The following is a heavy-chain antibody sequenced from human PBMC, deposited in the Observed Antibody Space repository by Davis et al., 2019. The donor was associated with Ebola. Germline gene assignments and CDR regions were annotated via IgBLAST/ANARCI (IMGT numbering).Heavy chain of an antibody. Sequence: MPSETLSLTCTVSGGSISSSSYYWGWVRQPPGKGLEWIGEIYHSGSTNYNPSLKSRVTISVDKSKNQFSLKLSSVTAADTAVYYCARGATTNYYYYYGMDVWGQGTTVTVSS. D-gene: IGHD5-12*01. V-gene: IGHV4-39*07. CDR2: IYHSGST. J-gene: IGHJ6*02. CDR1: GGSISSSSYY. CDR3: ARGATTNYYYYYGMDV.